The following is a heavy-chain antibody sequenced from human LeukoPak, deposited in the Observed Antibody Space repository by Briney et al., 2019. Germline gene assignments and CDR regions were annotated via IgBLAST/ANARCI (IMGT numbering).Heavy chain of an antibody. Sequence: ASVKVSCKASGYTFTNHAINWVRQAPGQGLEWMGWINTNTGNPTYAQGFTGRFVFSLDTSVSTAYLQISSLKAEDTAVYYCAIEMATLFDYWGQGTLVTVSS. CDR2: INTNTGNP. J-gene: IGHJ4*02. CDR3: AIEMATLFDY. CDR1: GYTFTNHA. D-gene: IGHD5-24*01. V-gene: IGHV7-4-1*02.